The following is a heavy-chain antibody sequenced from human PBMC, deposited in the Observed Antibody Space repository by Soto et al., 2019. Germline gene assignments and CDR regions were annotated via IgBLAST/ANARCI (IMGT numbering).Heavy chain of an antibody. Sequence: SETLSLTCTVSGGSISSGGYYWSWIRQHPGKGLEWIGYIYYYGSTYYNPSLKSRVTISVDTSKNQFSLKLSSVTAADTAVYYCARVGGINAFDIWGQGTMVTVSS. J-gene: IGHJ3*02. CDR2: IYYYGST. CDR3: ARVGGINAFDI. V-gene: IGHV4-31*03. CDR1: GGSISSGGYY. D-gene: IGHD3-10*01.